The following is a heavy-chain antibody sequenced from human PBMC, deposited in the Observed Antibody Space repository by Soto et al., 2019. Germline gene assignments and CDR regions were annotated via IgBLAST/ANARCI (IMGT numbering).Heavy chain of an antibody. J-gene: IGHJ5*02. D-gene: IGHD6-13*01. CDR3: TRDASRDSSARGWFDP. CDR1: GFTFRSFT. CDR2: ISSNSAYI. Sequence: PGGSLRLSCAASGFTFRSFTMNWVRQAPGKGLEWVSTISSNSAYIYYTDALRGRFTISRDNAKNSLHLQMNSLRAEGTAVYYCTRDASRDSSARGWFDPWGPGTRGTVSS. V-gene: IGHV3-21*01.